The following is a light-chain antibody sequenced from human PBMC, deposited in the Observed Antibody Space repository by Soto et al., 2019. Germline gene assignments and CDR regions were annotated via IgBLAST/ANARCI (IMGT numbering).Light chain of an antibody. V-gene: IGLV1-44*01. CDR3: ATWDDSLNGFYV. CDR1: SSNIGSNP. Sequence: QSVLTQQPSASETPGQRVTISCSGSSSNIGSNPVNWYQQFPGTAPKLLMYDNNQRPSGVPDRFSGSKSGTSASLAISGLQSEDEAEYFCATWDDSLNGFYVFGTGTKVTVL. CDR2: DNN. J-gene: IGLJ1*01.